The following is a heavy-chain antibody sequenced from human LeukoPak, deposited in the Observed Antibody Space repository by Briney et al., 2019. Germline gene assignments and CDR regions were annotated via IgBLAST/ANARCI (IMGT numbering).Heavy chain of an antibody. Sequence: SETLSLTCAVSGGSISNYYWSWIRQPPGKGLEWIGYLYYSGDTNYNPSLKSRVTISVDTSKNQFSLILSSVTAADTAVYYCASSHPLGSNNDYYTPFDYWGQGTRVTVSS. CDR1: GGSISNYY. CDR3: ASSHPLGSNNDYYTPFDY. J-gene: IGHJ4*02. D-gene: IGHD3-3*01. V-gene: IGHV4-59*01. CDR2: LYYSGDT.